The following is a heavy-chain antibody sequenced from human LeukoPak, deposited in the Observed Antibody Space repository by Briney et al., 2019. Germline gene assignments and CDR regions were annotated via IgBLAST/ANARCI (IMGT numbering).Heavy chain of an antibody. D-gene: IGHD7-27*01. CDR2: ISGSGGGT. CDR1: GFTFSSYA. CDR3: AKALENWGPYYYGMDV. Sequence: GGSLRLSCAASGFTFSSYAMSWVRQAPGKGLEWVSAISGSGGGTYYADSVKGRFTISRDNSKNTLYLQMNSLRAEDTAVYYCAKALENWGPYYYGMDVWGQGTTVTVSS. J-gene: IGHJ6*02. V-gene: IGHV3-23*01.